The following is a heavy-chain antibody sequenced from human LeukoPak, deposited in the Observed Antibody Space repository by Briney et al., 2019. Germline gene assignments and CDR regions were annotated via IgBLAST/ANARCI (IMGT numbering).Heavy chain of an antibody. CDR1: GGSISSGDYY. V-gene: IGHV4-30-4*08. CDR3: ARVRYGYPRIYYYYHMDV. D-gene: IGHD5-18*01. CDR2: IYYSGSA. Sequence: SQTLSLTCTVSGGSISSGDYYWGWIRQPPGKGLEWIGYIYYSGSAYYNPSLKSRVSISVDTSKNRFSLNLSSVTAADTAVYYCARVRYGYPRIYYYYHMDVWGKGTTVTVSS. J-gene: IGHJ6*03.